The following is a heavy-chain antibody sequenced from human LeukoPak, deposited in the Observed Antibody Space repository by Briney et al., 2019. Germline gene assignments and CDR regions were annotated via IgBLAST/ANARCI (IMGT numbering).Heavy chain of an antibody. Sequence: GGSLRLSCAASGFTFSSYWMSWVRQAPGKGLEWVSVIYSGGSTYYADSVKGRFTISRDNSKNTLYLQMNSLRAEDTAVYYCARPPEDGMDVWGQGTTVTVSS. CDR1: GFTFSSYW. V-gene: IGHV3-66*01. J-gene: IGHJ6*02. CDR3: ARPPEDGMDV. CDR2: IYSGGST.